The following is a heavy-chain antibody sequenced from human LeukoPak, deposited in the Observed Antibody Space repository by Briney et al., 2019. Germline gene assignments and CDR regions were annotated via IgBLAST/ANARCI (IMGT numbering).Heavy chain of an antibody. D-gene: IGHD4-11*01. V-gene: IGHV4-59*01. J-gene: IGHJ4*02. CDR2: IYSSGST. CDR1: GGSISSYY. Sequence: SETLSLTCTVSGGSISSYYWSWIRQPPGKGLEWIGYIYSSGSTNYNPSLKSRVTISVDTSKNQFSLKLSSVTAAETAVYYCARGALQYDYWGEGTLVTVSS. CDR3: ARGALQYDY.